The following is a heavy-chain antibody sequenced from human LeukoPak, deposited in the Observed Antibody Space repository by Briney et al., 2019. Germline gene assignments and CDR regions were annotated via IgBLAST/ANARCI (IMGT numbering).Heavy chain of an antibody. J-gene: IGHJ6*04. CDR1: GFTFSSYG. CDR2: IWYDGSNK. D-gene: IGHD2-2*01. V-gene: IGHV3-33*01. Sequence: PGRSLRLSCAASGFTFSSYGMHWVRQAPGKGLEWVAVIWYDGSNKYCADSVKGRFTISRDNSKNTLYLQMNSLRAEDTAVYYCASGDVPAATYYYYYGMDVWGKGTTVTVSS. CDR3: ASGDVPAATYYYYYGMDV.